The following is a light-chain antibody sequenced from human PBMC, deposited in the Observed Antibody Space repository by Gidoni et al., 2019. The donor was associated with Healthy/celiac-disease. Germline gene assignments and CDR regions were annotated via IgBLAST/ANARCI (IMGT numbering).Light chain of an antibody. CDR3: QQYYSTPFT. J-gene: IGKJ3*01. Sequence: DIVMTQSPDSLAVSLGERATINCKSSQSVFYSSNNKNYLAWYQQKPGHPPKLLIYWAATRESGVPDRFSGSGSGTDVTLTINSLQAEDVAVYYCQQYYSTPFTFGPGTKVDIK. V-gene: IGKV4-1*01. CDR1: QSVFYSSNNKNY. CDR2: WAA.